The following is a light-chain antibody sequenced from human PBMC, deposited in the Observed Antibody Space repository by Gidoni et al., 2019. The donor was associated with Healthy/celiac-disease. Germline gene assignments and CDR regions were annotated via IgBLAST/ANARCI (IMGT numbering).Light chain of an antibody. V-gene: IGLV4-69*01. CDR3: QTWGTGGV. CDR1: SGHSSYA. Sequence: QLVLTQSPSASASLGASVKLTCTLSSGHSSYAIAWHQQQPEKGPRYLMKLNSDGSHSKGDGIPDRFSGSSSGAERYLTISSLQSEDVADYYCQTWGTGGVFGGGTKLTVL. J-gene: IGLJ2*01. CDR2: LNSDGSH.